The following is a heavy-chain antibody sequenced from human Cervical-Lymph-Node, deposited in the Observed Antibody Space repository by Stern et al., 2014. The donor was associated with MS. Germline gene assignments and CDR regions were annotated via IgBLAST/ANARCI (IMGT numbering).Heavy chain of an antibody. V-gene: IGHV4-4*02. CDR1: GASITSSDW. Sequence: QVQLQESGPGLVKPSGTLSLMCAVSGASITSSDWWGWVRQPPGKGLEWIGEIYHNGDTNYNPSLKSRLTISIDKPSNPFSLILSSVTAADTAVYYCASGTGGDYGYWGQGTLVTVSS. J-gene: IGHJ4*02. D-gene: IGHD4-17*01. CDR2: IYHNGDT. CDR3: ASGTGGDYGY.